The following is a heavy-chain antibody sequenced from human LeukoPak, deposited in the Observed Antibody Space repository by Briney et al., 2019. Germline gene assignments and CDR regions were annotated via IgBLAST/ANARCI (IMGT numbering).Heavy chain of an antibody. CDR1: GFTFDDYA. CDR3: AKDLRQPSPGMDV. Sequence: GRSLRLSCAASGFTFDDYAMHWVRQVPGKGLEWVSGISWNSGSIGYADSVQGRFTISRDNAKNSLYLQMNSLRAEDTALYYCAKDLRQPSPGMDVWGQGTTVTVSS. V-gene: IGHV3-9*01. D-gene: IGHD6-13*01. J-gene: IGHJ6*02. CDR2: ISWNSGSI.